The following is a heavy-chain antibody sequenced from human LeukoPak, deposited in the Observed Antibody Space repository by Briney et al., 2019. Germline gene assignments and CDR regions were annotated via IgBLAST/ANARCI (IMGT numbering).Heavy chain of an antibody. D-gene: IGHD1-14*01. CDR2: ISVSGAFI. Sequence: GGSLRLSCAASGFPFTNSEMNWVRQPPGKGLEWVSYISVSGAFIYYADSVRGRFTISRGNAKNSLYLQMNSLTVEDTAIYYCAKDPNINWGQGTLVTVSS. CDR3: AKDPNIN. V-gene: IGHV3-48*03. J-gene: IGHJ4*02. CDR1: GFPFTNSE.